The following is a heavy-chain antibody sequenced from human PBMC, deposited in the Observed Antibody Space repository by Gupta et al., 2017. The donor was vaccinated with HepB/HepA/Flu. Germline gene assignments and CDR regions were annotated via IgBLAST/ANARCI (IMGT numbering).Heavy chain of an antibody. CDR3: ARGRVRGFDP. J-gene: IGHJ5*02. CDR2: TDIAGDT. Sequence: VQLVESGGGLVQPGGSLRLSCAASGFTFHSYDIHWVRQAIGKGLEWVSGTDIAGDTYYAESVKGRFTISRENAKNSLYLQMDSLKTGDTAVYYCARGRVRGFDPWGQGTLVTVSS. V-gene: IGHV3-13*01. CDR1: GFTFHSYD.